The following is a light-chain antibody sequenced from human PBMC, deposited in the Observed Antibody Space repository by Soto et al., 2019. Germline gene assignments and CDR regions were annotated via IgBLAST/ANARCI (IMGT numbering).Light chain of an antibody. J-gene: IGKJ1*01. CDR3: QQYNSYLWT. CDR1: QSISSW. V-gene: IGKV1-5*03. CDR2: KAS. Sequence: DIQMTQSPSTLSASVGDRVTITCRASQSISSWLAWYQQKPGKAPKLLIYKASSLESGVPSRFSRSGSRTEFTLTISSLQPHDFAAYYCQQYNSYLWTFGQGTKVEIK.